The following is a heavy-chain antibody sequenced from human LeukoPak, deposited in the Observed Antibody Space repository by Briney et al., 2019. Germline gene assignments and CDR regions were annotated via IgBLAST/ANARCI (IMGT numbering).Heavy chain of an antibody. V-gene: IGHV4-34*01. D-gene: IGHD3-10*01. CDR2: INHSGST. CDR1: GGSFSGYY. J-gene: IGHJ4*02. CDR3: ARPGKYYYGSGSYYFDY. Sequence: SETLSLTCAVYGGSFSGYYWSWIRQPPRKGLEWIGEINHSGSTNYNPSLKSRVTISVDTSKNQFSLKLSSVTAADTAVYYCARPGKYYYGSGSYYFDYWGQGTLVTVSS.